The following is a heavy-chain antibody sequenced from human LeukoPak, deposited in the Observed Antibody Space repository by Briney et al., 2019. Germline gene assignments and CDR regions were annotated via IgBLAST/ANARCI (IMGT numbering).Heavy chain of an antibody. D-gene: IGHD2-15*01. Sequence: ASVKVSCKASGYTFTSYDINWVRQATGQGLEWMGWMNPNSGNTGYAQKFQGRVTITRNTSISTAYMELSSLRSEDTAVYYCARGLLGCSGGSCYSVGAFDIWGQGTMVTVSS. CDR1: GYTFTSYD. V-gene: IGHV1-8*03. CDR2: MNPNSGNT. CDR3: ARGLLGCSGGSCYSVGAFDI. J-gene: IGHJ3*02.